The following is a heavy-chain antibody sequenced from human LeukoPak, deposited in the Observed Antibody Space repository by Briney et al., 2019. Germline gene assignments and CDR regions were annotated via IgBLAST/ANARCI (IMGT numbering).Heavy chain of an antibody. Sequence: SETLSLTCGVSGVSFSGYHWSWIRQAPGKGPEWIGEISHTGRTAYNPSLKSRVTISLDTSKNQFSLKLTFVSAADTAVYYCTRTSPGIPLDFWGQGTLVTVSS. CDR3: TRTSPGIPLDF. CDR2: ISHTGRT. V-gene: IGHV4-34*01. J-gene: IGHJ4*02. D-gene: IGHD1-26*01. CDR1: GVSFSGYH.